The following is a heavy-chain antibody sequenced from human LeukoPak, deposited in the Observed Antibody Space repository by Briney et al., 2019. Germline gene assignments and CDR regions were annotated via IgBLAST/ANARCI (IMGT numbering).Heavy chain of an antibody. J-gene: IGHJ5*02. V-gene: IGHV3-23*01. Sequence: PGGSLRLSCAASGFTFSSYAMSWVRQAPGKGLEWVSAVSGSGDATYYADSVKGRFTISRDNSKNMLYLQMNSLRAEDMAVYYCAKDQDSLVRGIIWMNNWFDPWGQGSLVTVSS. CDR2: VSGSGDAT. D-gene: IGHD3-10*01. CDR3: AKDQDSLVRGIIWMNNWFDP. CDR1: GFTFSSYA.